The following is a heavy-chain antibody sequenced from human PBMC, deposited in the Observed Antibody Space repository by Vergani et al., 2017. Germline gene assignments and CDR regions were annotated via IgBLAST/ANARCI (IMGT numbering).Heavy chain of an antibody. CDR2: IYYSGST. D-gene: IGHD4-23*01. V-gene: IGHV4-31*03. CDR1: GGSISSGGYY. J-gene: IGHJ4*02. CDR3: ARRGLLLPPDY. Sequence: QVQLQESGPGLVKPSQTLSLTCTVSGGSISSGGYYWSWIRQHPGKGLEWIGYIYYSGSTYYNPSLKSRVTISVDTSKNPFSLTLSSVTAADTAVYYCARRGLLLPPDYWGQGTLVTVSS.